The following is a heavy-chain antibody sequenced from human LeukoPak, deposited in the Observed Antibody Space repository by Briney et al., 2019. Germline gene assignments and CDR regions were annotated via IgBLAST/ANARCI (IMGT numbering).Heavy chain of an antibody. Sequence: ASVKVSCKASGYTFTSYGINWMRQAPGQGLEWMGWISTQSGNTNYAQKVQGRLTLTTDRSTNTAYMELRSLRSDDTAVHYCARGAYGDKWGQGTMVTVSS. D-gene: IGHD4-17*01. J-gene: IGHJ4*02. V-gene: IGHV1-18*01. CDR1: GYTFTSYG. CDR2: ISTQSGNT. CDR3: ARGAYGDK.